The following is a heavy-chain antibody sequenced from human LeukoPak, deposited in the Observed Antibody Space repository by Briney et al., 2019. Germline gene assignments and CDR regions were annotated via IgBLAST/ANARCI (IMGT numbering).Heavy chain of an antibody. CDR1: GGSISSSSYY. CDR3: AREGYAAVAGHDAFDI. Sequence: SETLSPTCTVSGGSISSSSYYWGWIRQPPGKGLEWIGSIYYSGSTYYNPSLKSRVTISVDTSKNQFSLKLSSVTAADTAVYYCAREGYAAVAGHDAFDIWGQGTMVTVSS. CDR2: IYYSGST. V-gene: IGHV4-39*07. J-gene: IGHJ3*02. D-gene: IGHD6-19*01.